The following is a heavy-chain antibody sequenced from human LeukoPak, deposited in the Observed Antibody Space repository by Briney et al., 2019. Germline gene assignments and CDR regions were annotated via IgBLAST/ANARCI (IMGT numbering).Heavy chain of an antibody. D-gene: IGHD6-6*01. CDR2: ISYDGRNK. J-gene: IGHJ4*02. CDR3: ARDGPSSSSSSSGPLGY. Sequence: KSGGSLRLSCAASGFIFSSYAMHWVRRAPGKGLEWVTVISYDGRNKNYADSVKGRFTISRDNSKNTLYLQMNSLRGEDTAVYYCARDGPSSSSSSSGPLGYWGQGTLVTVSS. V-gene: IGHV3-30*04. CDR1: GFIFSSYA.